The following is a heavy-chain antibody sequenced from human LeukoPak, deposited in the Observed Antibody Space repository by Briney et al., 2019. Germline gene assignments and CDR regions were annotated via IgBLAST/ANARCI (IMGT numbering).Heavy chain of an antibody. CDR3: ARELCSTTTCYFDY. CDR2: IYYTGST. D-gene: IGHD2-2*01. Sequence: KASETLSLTCSVYGGSISSYYWSWIRQPPGKGLEWIGYIYYTGSTNYNPSLKSRVTISVDTSKNQFSLKLNSVTAADTAVYYCARELCSTTTCYFDYWGQGTLVTVSS. V-gene: IGHV4-59*01. J-gene: IGHJ4*02. CDR1: GGSISSYY.